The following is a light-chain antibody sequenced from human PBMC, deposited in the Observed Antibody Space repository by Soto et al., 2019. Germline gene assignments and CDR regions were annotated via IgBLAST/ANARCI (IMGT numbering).Light chain of an antibody. CDR2: DAF. CDR1: QSVTNW. J-gene: IGKJ1*01. V-gene: IGKV1-5*01. CDR3: QQYNSYLWT. Sequence: DIQMTQSPSTLSASVGDRVTITCRASQSVTNWLAWYQQKPGKAPKLLLYDAFNLESGVPARFSGSGSGTEFTLTISSLQPDDFATYYCQQYNSYLWTFGQGTKVEIK.